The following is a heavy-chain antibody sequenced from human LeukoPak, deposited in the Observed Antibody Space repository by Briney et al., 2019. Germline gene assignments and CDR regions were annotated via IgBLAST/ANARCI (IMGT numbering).Heavy chain of an antibody. CDR1: GYTFTGYH. CDR2: INPNSGGT. CDR3: ARVRLLLNENNWFDP. Sequence: ASVKVSCKASGYTFTGYHMHWVRQAPGQGLEWMGWINPNSGGTNYAQKFQGRVTMTRDTSISTAYMELSRLRSDDTAVYYCARVRLLLNENNWFDPWGQGTLVTVSS. V-gene: IGHV1-2*02. D-gene: IGHD1-1*01. J-gene: IGHJ5*02.